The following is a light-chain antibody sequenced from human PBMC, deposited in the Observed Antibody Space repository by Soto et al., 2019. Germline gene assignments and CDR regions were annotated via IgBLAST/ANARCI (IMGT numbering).Light chain of an antibody. Sequence: EIVLTQSPGTLSLSPGERATLSCRASQSVSSSYLAWYQQKPGQAPRLLIYGASSRATGIPDRFSGSGSGPDSTLPISRLAPEDFAVYYCQQYGSSPPYTFGQGTKLEIK. CDR1: QSVSSSY. V-gene: IGKV3-20*01. CDR2: GAS. CDR3: QQYGSSPPYT. J-gene: IGKJ2*01.